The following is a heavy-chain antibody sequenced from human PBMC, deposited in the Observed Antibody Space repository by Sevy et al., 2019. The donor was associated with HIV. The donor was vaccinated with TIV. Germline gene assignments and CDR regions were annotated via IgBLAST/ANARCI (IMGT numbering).Heavy chain of an antibody. D-gene: IGHD6-13*01. Sequence: GGSLRLSCAASGFTFSSYGMHWVRQAPGKGLEWVAFIRYDGSNKYYADSVKGRFTISRDNSKNTLYLQMNSLRAEDTAVYYCAKLYSSSWQSLDYWGQGTLVTVSS. J-gene: IGHJ4*02. CDR2: IRYDGSNK. V-gene: IGHV3-30*02. CDR1: GFTFSSYG. CDR3: AKLYSSSWQSLDY.